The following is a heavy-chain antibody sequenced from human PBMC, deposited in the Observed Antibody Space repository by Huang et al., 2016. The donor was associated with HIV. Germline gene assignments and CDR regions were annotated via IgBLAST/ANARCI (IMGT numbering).Heavy chain of an antibody. Sequence: QQQLQQWGAGLLKPSETLSLTCAVYGGSFTNYYWGWIRQPPGKGLEWIGASNNVGSTQYSPAPKSRVTISLDTSKNQVSLKLTSVSAADTAVYYCVRGPRYVSADWYARLRNYWFFDLWGRGSLVSVSS. D-gene: IGHD3-9*01. CDR2: SNNVGST. CDR1: GGSFTNYY. J-gene: IGHJ2*01. V-gene: IGHV4-34*01. CDR3: VRGPRYVSADWYARLRNYWFFDL.